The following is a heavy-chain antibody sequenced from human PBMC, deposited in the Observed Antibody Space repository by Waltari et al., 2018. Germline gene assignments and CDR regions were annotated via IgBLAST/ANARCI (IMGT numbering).Heavy chain of an antibody. CDR2: IHASGYS. CDR1: GGSVSGGGYY. CDR3: ATQGSAGAYFVD. J-gene: IGHJ4*02. V-gene: IGHV4-61*08. Sequence: QVQLQESGSGLVKPSEALSLTCTVSGGSVSGGGYYWSWIRQSSGKGLEWLGNIHASGYSHYSLSLRSRLFFWMDTSRNQLSLKLNSVTAADTAVYYCATQGSAGAYFVDWGQGIVVTVSS.